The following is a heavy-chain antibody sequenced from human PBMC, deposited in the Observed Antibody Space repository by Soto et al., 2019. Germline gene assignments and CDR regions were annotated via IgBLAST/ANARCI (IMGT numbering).Heavy chain of an antibody. CDR1: GGSIRSYY. CDR3: ARVTGIQLWSYFDY. D-gene: IGHD5-18*01. V-gene: IGHV4-59*01. J-gene: IGHJ4*02. CDR2: IYYSGST. Sequence: PSETLSLTCTVSGGSIRSYYWSWIRQPPGKGLEWIGYIYYSGSTNYNPSLKSRVTISVDTSKNQFSLKLSSVTAADTAVYYCARVTGIQLWSYFDYWGQGTLVTVSS.